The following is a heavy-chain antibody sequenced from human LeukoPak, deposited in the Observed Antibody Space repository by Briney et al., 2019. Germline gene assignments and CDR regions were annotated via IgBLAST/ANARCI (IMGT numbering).Heavy chain of an antibody. CDR3: SRARGGDSLFDY. CDR2: ISYDGYDK. D-gene: IGHD2-21*02. Sequence: PGGSLRLSCAASGFTFNDYAMYWVRQTPGKGLEWVTLISYDGYDKSYADSVRGRFTISRDNAKNTLYLQMNSLRAEDTAVYYCSRARGGDSLFDYWGQGTLVTVSS. V-gene: IGHV3-30-3*01. J-gene: IGHJ4*02. CDR1: GFTFNDYA.